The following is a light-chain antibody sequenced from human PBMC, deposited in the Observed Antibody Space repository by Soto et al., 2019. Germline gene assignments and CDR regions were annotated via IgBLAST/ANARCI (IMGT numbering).Light chain of an antibody. CDR1: QSVYSY. J-gene: IGKJ4*01. Sequence: EVVLTQSPATLSLSPGERATLSCRASQSVYSYLAWYQQKPGQPPRLLISDVSNRATGIPARFSGSGYGTDFTLLISSLEPEDFAAYYCQPRNDLPFTFGGGTKVEFK. CDR2: DVS. CDR3: QPRNDLPFT. V-gene: IGKV3-11*01.